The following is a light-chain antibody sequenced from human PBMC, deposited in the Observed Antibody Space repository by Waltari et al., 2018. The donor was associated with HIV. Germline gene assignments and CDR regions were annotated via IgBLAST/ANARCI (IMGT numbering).Light chain of an antibody. Sequence: QSVLTQPPSASGTPVQRVTISCSGSSSNIGSNTVNCFQQLPGTAPKLLIYSNNQRRPGVLHRCSGSKSGTSASLSITGLESEDEADYYCAAWADSLNAWVFGGGTKLTVL. CDR1: SSNIGSNT. CDR2: SNN. V-gene: IGLV1-44*01. CDR3: AAWADSLNAWV. J-gene: IGLJ3*02.